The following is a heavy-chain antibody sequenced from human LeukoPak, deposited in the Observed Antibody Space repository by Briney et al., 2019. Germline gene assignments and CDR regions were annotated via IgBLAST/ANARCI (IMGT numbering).Heavy chain of an antibody. J-gene: IGHJ3*02. V-gene: IGHV1-69*04. D-gene: IGHD1-26*01. CDR2: IIPILGIA. CDR1: GGTFSSYA. Sequence: SVKVSCKASGGTFSSYAISWVRQAPGQGLEWMGRIIPILGIANYAQKFQGRVTITADKSTSTAYMELSSLRSEDTAVYYCARATSGSYRDAAFDIWGQGTMVTVSS. CDR3: ARATSGSYRDAAFDI.